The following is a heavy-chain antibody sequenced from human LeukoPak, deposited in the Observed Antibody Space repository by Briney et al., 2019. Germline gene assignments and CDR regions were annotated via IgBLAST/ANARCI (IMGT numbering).Heavy chain of an antibody. V-gene: IGHV4-34*01. Sequence: SEALSLTCAVYGGSFSGYYWSWIRQPPGKGLEWGGEINHSGSTNYNPSLKSRVTTSGDTSKNRFSLKLSSVTAADTAVYYCARRDAGGYSSSWYSFRYWGQGTLVTVSS. D-gene: IGHD6-13*01. J-gene: IGHJ4*02. CDR1: GGSFSGYY. CDR3: ARRDAGGYSSSWYSFRY. CDR2: INHSGST.